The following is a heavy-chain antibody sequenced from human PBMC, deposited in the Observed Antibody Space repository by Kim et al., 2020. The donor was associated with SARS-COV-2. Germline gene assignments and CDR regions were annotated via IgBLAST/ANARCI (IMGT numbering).Heavy chain of an antibody. J-gene: IGHJ2*01. V-gene: IGHV3-30*18. Sequence: GGSLRLSCAASGFTFSSYGMHWVRQAPGKGLEWVAVISYDGSNKYYADSVKGRFTISRDNSKNTLYLQMNSLRAEDTAVYYCAKDLGGGYRRYFDLWGRGTLVTVSS. CDR1: GFTFSSYG. CDR2: ISYDGSNK. CDR3: AKDLGGGYRRYFDL. D-gene: IGHD1-26*01.